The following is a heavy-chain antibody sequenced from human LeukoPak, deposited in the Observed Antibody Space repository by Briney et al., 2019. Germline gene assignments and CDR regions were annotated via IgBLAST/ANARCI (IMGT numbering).Heavy chain of an antibody. V-gene: IGHV1-18*01. CDR3: ASQGSVTTGFAY. CDR1: GNTFTSYG. D-gene: IGHD4-17*01. CDR2: ISAYNGGT. J-gene: IGHJ4*02. Sequence: GASVKVSCKASGNTFTSYGINWVRQAPGQGLEWMGWISAYNGGTNSAQKLQGRVTMTIDTSTSTAYMELRSLRSDDTAVYYCASQGSVTTGFAYWGQGTLVSVSS.